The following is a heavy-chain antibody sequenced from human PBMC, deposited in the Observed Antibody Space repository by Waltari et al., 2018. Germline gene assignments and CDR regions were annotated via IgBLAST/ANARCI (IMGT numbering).Heavy chain of an antibody. D-gene: IGHD3-22*01. CDR3: ARLGVDSSGYYYLDY. CDR1: GGPISSHN. Sequence: QVQLQESGPGLVKPPETLSPTCTVSGGPISSHNWSWICHPPGKGLEWIGDSYYSGSTNSNPTLKSRVTISVDTSKNQFSLKLSSGTAADTAVDYCARLGVDSSGYYYLDYWGQGTLVTVSS. CDR2: SYYSGST. J-gene: IGHJ4*02. V-gene: IGHV4-59*11.